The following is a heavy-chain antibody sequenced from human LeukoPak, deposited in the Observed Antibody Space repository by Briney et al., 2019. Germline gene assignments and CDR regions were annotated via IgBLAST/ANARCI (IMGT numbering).Heavy chain of an antibody. Sequence: ARSLTLSCAASGFSFDVYAMGWVRQAPGKGLEWVSGISWNSGSIGYADSMKGRFTISRDNAKNSLYLQMNSLRAEDRALYYCAKDSRRLWEWLFHYWGQGTLVSVSS. V-gene: IGHV3-9*01. J-gene: IGHJ4*02. CDR1: GFSFDVYA. D-gene: IGHD3-3*01. CDR2: ISWNSGSI. CDR3: AKDSRRLWEWLFHY.